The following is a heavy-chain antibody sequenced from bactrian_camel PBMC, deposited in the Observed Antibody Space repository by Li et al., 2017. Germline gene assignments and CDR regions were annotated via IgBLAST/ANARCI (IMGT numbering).Heavy chain of an antibody. CDR2: TGSQPIT. J-gene: IGHJ4*01. D-gene: IGHD7*01. V-gene: IGHV3S57*01. Sequence: CAVSGSTIQKFPMAWFRQNPGKEREAIAYTGSQPITVYADSVKGRFTISRDNTKTTLYLQMNNLQPDDTAMYYCAADPFPPCALIAGGPVRSSTHNRWGQGTQVTVS. CDR3: AADPFPPCALIAGGPVRSSTHNR. CDR1: GSTIQKFP.